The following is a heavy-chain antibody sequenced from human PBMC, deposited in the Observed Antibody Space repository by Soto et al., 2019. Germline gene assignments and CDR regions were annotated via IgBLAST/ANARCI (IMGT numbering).Heavy chain of an antibody. J-gene: IGHJ4*02. V-gene: IGHV2-5*02. D-gene: IGHD4-17*01. Sequence: QITLKESGPTLVKPTQTLTLTCTFSGFSLSTSGVGVGWIRQPPGKALEWLALLYWDDDKRYSPSLKSRLTSTKDTSQNQVVLTMTNMDPVDTATYYCAHSGDYEVRVLFDYWGQGTLVTASS. CDR3: AHSGDYEVRVLFDY. CDR1: GFSLSTSGVG. CDR2: LYWDDDK.